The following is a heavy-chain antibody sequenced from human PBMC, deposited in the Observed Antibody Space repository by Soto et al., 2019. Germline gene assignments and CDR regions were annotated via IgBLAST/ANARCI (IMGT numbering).Heavy chain of an antibody. D-gene: IGHD3-22*01. CDR1: GFTFSSYG. CDR3: ARDKAYYDSSGRYDY. J-gene: IGHJ4*02. V-gene: IGHV3-33*01. CDR2: IWYDGSNK. Sequence: PGGSLRLSCAASGFTFSSYGMHWVRQAPGKGLEWVAVIWYDGSNKYYADSVKGRFTISRDNSKNTLYLQMNSLRAEDTAVYYCARDKAYYDSSGRYDYWGQGTLVTVSS.